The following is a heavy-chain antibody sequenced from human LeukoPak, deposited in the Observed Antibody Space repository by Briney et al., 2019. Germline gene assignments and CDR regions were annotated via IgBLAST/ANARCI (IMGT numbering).Heavy chain of an antibody. V-gene: IGHV4-59*01. Sequence: SETLSLTCTVSGGSISSYYWSWIRQPPGKGLEWIGYIYYSGSTNYNPSLKSRVTISVDTSKNQFSLKLSSVTAADTAVYYCARVTDRYSSSWYQSKFRDAFDIWGQGTMVTVSS. D-gene: IGHD6-13*01. CDR3: ARVTDRYSSSWYQSKFRDAFDI. CDR1: GGSISSYY. J-gene: IGHJ3*02. CDR2: IYYSGST.